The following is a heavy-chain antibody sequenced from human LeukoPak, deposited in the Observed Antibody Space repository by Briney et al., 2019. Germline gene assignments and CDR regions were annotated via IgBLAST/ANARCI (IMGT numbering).Heavy chain of an antibody. D-gene: IGHD2/OR15-2a*01. J-gene: IGHJ4*02. CDR2: VRAKTDGGTI. CDR3: AADTPVPLAQVDY. V-gene: IGHV3-15*01. CDR1: GFTFTNAW. Sequence: GGSLRLSCAVSGFTFTNAWMNWVRQAPGKGREWVGRVRAKTDGGTIEYAATVKGRFSISRDDSTDTVYLQMNSLKSEDTAVYYCAADTPVPLAQVDYWGQGALVTVSS.